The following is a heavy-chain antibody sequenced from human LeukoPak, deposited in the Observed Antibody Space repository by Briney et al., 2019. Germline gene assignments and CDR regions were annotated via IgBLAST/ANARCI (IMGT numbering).Heavy chain of an antibody. CDR3: ARGGDYGDLRYFDY. CDR2: IYYRRST. D-gene: IGHD4-17*01. CDR1: GGSINNYY. Sequence: PSETLSLTCTVSGGSINNYYWSWIRKPPGKGLEWIGYIYYRRSTNYNPSLKSRVTFSVDTSKNQFSLKLNSVTAADTAVYYCARGGDYGDLRYFDYWGQGTLVTVSP. J-gene: IGHJ4*02. V-gene: IGHV4-59*01.